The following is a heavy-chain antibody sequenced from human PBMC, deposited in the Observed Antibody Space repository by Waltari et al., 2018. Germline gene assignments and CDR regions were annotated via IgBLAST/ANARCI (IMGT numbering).Heavy chain of an antibody. D-gene: IGHD6-13*01. V-gene: IGHV3-9*03. CDR2: ISWNSGSI. J-gene: IGHJ4*02. CDR3: AKGGAAADSPVDY. Sequence: EVQLVESGGGLVQPGRSLRLSCAASGFTFDDYAMHWVRQAPGKGLEWVSGISWNSGSIGYADSVKGRFTISRDNAKNSLYLQMNSLRAEDMALYYCAKGGAAADSPVDYWGQGTLVTVSS. CDR1: GFTFDDYA.